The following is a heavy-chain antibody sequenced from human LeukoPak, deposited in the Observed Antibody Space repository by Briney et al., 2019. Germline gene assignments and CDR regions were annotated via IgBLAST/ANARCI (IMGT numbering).Heavy chain of an antibody. Sequence: GGSLRLSCAASGFTFTSYAMSWVRQAPGKGLEWVSVISGSGDSPYYADSVKGRFTISRAISKNTPYLQMNSRRAEVTAGYNTAKTSRYVWGSPYCFDYWGQGTLVTVSS. CDR2: ISGSGDSP. D-gene: IGHD3-16*01. CDR3: AKTSRYVWGSPYCFDY. J-gene: IGHJ4*02. CDR1: GFTFTSYA. V-gene: IGHV3-23*01.